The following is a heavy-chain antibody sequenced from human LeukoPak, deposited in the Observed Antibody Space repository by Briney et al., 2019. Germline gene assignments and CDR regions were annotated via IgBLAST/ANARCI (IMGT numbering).Heavy chain of an antibody. V-gene: IGHV3-7*01. J-gene: IGHJ4*02. CDR3: ARGSGSYTGQFDY. D-gene: IGHD1-26*01. CDR2: IKQDGSEK. Sequence: GGSLRLSCAASGFTFSSYWMSWVRQAPGKGLEWVANIKQDGSEKYYVDSVKGRFTISRDNAKNSLYLQMNSLRAEDTAVYYCARGSGSYTGQFDYWGQGTLVTVSS. CDR1: GFTFSSYW.